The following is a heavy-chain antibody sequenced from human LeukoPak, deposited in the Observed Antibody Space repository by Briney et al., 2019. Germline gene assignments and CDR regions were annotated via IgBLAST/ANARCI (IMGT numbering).Heavy chain of an antibody. CDR1: GFTVSSNY. V-gene: IGHV3-66*01. J-gene: IGHJ4*02. CDR3: ARVSRAKGNSF. CDR2: IYSGGST. D-gene: IGHD4-23*01. Sequence: GGSLRLSCAASGFTVSSNYMSWVRQAPGKGLEWVSVIYSGGSTYYADSVKGRFTISRDNSKNTLYLQMNSLRAEDTAVYYCARVSRAKGNSFWGQGTLVTVSS.